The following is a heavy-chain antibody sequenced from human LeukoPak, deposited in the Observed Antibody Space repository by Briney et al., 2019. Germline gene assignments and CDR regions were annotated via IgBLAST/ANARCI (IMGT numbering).Heavy chain of an antibody. CDR2: IKQDGSGK. Sequence: GGSLRLSCAASGFTFSSYWMSWVRQAPGKGLEWVANIKQDGSGKYYVDSVKGRFTISRDNAKNSLYLQMNSLRAEDTAVYYCARVTPYSNYGYWGQGTLVTVSS. CDR3: ARVTPYSNYGY. J-gene: IGHJ4*02. CDR1: GFTFSSYW. D-gene: IGHD4-11*01. V-gene: IGHV3-7*04.